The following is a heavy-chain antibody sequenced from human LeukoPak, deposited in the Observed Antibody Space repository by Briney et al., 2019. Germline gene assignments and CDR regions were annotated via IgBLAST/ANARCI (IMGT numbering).Heavy chain of an antibody. CDR1: GFIFSSYG. D-gene: IGHD1-26*01. Sequence: GGSLRLSCAASGFIFSSYGMHWVRQAPGKGLEWVSSISYTGTYIYYADSVKGRFTISRDNAQNSLYLQMNSLRAEDTAIYYCVRDRGTYRPIDYWGQGTLVTVSS. CDR2: ISYTGTYI. V-gene: IGHV3-21*04. J-gene: IGHJ4*02. CDR3: VRDRGTYRPIDY.